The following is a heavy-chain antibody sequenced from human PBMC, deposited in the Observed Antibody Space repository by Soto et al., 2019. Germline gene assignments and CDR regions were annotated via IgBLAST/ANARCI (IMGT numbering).Heavy chain of an antibody. CDR3: ARDVVAVAGTVYYGMDV. J-gene: IGHJ6*02. Sequence: SVKVSCKASGGTFSSYAISWVRQAPGQGLEWMGGIIPIFGTANYAQKFQGRVTITADESTSTAYMELSSLRSEDTAVYYCARDVVAVAGTVYYGMDVWGQGTTVTVSS. V-gene: IGHV1-69*13. D-gene: IGHD6-19*01. CDR1: GGTFSSYA. CDR2: IIPIFGTA.